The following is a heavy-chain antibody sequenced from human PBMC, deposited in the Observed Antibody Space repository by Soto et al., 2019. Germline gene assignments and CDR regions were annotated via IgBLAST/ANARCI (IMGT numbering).Heavy chain of an antibody. CDR3: ARDPSEWEFTYGELDY. Sequence: PGGSLRLSCAASGFTFSSYAMSWVRQAPGKGLEWVSAISGSGGSTYYADSVKGRFTISRDNSKNTRYLQMNSLRAEDTAVYYCARDPSEWEFTYGELDYWGQGTLVTAPQ. J-gene: IGHJ4*02. V-gene: IGHV3-23*01. CDR2: ISGSGGST. CDR1: GFTFSSYA. D-gene: IGHD1-26*01.